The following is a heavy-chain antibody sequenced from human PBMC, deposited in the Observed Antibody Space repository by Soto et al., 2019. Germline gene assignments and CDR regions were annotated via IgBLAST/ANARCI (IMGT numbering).Heavy chain of an antibody. D-gene: IGHD1-20*01. CDR3: AVAYAAITPLDY. Sequence: QVQLVESGGGVVQPGRSLRLSCAASGFTFSSYAMHWVRQALGKGLEWVAVISYDGSKKYYADSVKGRFTISRDNSKNTLYLQMNSLRVEDTAVYYWAVAYAAITPLDYWGQGTLVTVSS. CDR2: ISYDGSKK. V-gene: IGHV3-30-3*01. J-gene: IGHJ4*02. CDR1: GFTFSSYA.